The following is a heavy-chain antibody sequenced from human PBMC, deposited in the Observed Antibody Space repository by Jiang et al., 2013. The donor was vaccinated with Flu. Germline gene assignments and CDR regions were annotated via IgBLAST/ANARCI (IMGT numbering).Heavy chain of an antibody. J-gene: IGHJ4*02. CDR3: ARDPEVELWFENGDY. D-gene: IGHD3-10*01. Sequence: GAEVKKPGTSVKVSCKASGFTFTSSAVQWVRQARGQRLEWIGWIVVGSGNTNYAQKFQERVTTTRDMSTSTAYMELSSLRSEDTAVYYCARDPEVELWFENGDYWGQGTLVTVS. V-gene: IGHV1-58*01. CDR2: IVVGSGNT. CDR1: GFTFTSSA.